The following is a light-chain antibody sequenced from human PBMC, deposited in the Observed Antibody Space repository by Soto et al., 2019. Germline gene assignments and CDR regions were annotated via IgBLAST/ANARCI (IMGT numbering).Light chain of an antibody. CDR1: NSDVGVYNY. CDR3: SSYTTTSTLVV. CDR2: EVS. Sequence: QSALTQPASVSGSPGQSITISCTGTNSDVGVYNYVSWFQQHPGKAPKLMMYEVSIRPSGVSNRFSGSKSGNTASLTISGLQAEDEADYYCSSYTTTSTLVVFGGGTKLTVL. V-gene: IGLV2-14*01. J-gene: IGLJ2*01.